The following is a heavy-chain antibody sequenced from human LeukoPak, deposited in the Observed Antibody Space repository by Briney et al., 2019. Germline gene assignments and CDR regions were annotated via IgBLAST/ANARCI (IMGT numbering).Heavy chain of an antibody. Sequence: GGSLRLSCAASGFTFSNAWMSWVRQAPGKGLEWVGRIKSKTDGGTTDYAAPVKGRFTISRDDSKNTLYLQMNSLKTEDTAVYYCTTAGPAIAAAVDYWGQGTLVTVSS. D-gene: IGHD6-13*01. V-gene: IGHV3-15*01. CDR2: IKSKTDGGTT. CDR3: TTAGPAIAAAVDY. J-gene: IGHJ4*02. CDR1: GFTFSNAW.